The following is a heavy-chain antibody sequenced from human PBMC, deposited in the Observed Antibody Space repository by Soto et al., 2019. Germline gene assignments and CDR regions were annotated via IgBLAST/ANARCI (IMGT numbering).Heavy chain of an antibody. Sequence: PGGSLRLSCAASGFTFSSYAMSWVRQAPGKGLEWVSGISGSGGSTYYADSVKGRFTISRDNSKNTLYLQMNSLRVGDTAVYYCARTAGEVQLWLFDPWGQGTLVTVSS. J-gene: IGHJ5*02. CDR2: ISGSGGST. CDR1: GFTFSSYA. V-gene: IGHV3-23*01. CDR3: ARTAGEVQLWLFDP. D-gene: IGHD5-18*01.